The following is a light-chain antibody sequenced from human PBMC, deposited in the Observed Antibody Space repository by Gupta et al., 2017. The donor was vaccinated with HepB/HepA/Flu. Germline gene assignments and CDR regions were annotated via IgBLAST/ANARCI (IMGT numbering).Light chain of an antibody. J-gene: IGLJ3*02. Sequence: QSALTHPPSASGSPGQSVTISCTGTSSDVGDCNLVSWYQQYPGRAPKLIIFALTRRPSGVPHRFSGSKSGNTASLTVSGLQAEDEADYYCASYTASDKWVFGGGTKVTVL. CDR3: ASYTASDKWV. CDR1: SSDVGDCNL. CDR2: ALT. V-gene: IGLV2-8*01.